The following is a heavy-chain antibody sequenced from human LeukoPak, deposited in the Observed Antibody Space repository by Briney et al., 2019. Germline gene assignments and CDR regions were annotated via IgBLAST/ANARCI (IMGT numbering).Heavy chain of an antibody. CDR2: MNPNSGNT. CDR3: YSDIAPGERP. J-gene: IGHJ5*02. V-gene: IGHV1-8*03. D-gene: IGHD6-25*01. Sequence: GASVKVSCKASGYSFTSYDINWVRQATGQGLEWMGWMNPNSGNTGYAQKFQGRVTITRNTSISTAYMELGSLRSEDTAVYYCYSDIAPGERPWGQGTLVTVSS. CDR1: GYSFTSYD.